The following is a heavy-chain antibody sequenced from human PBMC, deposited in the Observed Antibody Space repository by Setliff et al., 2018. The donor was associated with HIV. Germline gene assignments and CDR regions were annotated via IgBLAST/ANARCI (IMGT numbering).Heavy chain of an antibody. CDR3: ARGRSLVRGSGSPEYYYMDV. CDR1: GYTFTDYF. V-gene: IGHV1-2*02. D-gene: IGHD3-10*01. J-gene: IGHJ6*03. Sequence: ASVKVSCKASGYTFTDYFIHWVRQAPGQGLEWVGWISPNNGDTTIPQRFRGRVTMTRDTSISTAFMELSSLRSEDTAVYYCARGRSLVRGSGSPEYYYMDVWGKGTTVTVSS. CDR2: ISPNNGDT.